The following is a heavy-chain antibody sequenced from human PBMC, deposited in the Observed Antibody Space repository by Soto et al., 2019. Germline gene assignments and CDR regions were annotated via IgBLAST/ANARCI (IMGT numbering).Heavy chain of an antibody. CDR1: GGTFSSYA. J-gene: IGHJ6*02. CDR2: IIPIFGTA. V-gene: IGHV1-69*13. CDR3: ARGIWSGYSTDFYYYYGMDV. D-gene: IGHD3-3*01. Sequence: GASVKVSCKASGGTFSSYAISWVRQAPGQGLEWMGGIIPIFGTANYAQKFQGRVTITADESTSTAYMELSSLRSEDTAVYYCARGIWSGYSTDFYYYYGMDVWGQGTTVTVSS.